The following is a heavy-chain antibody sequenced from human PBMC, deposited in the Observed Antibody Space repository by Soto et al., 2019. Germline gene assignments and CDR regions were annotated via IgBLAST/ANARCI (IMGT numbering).Heavy chain of an antibody. CDR3: ATADGFGVVTPFFEY. CDR2: SFYRGST. Sequence: QLQLQESGPGLVKPSETLSLPCPVSGGSISSRSHYWGWIRQSPGKHLEWIGSSFYRGSTHYNPSLKTRVTISVDTSKNQVSLKLYSVTAADTAVYYCATADGFGVVTPFFEYWGQGILVTVSS. D-gene: IGHD3-3*01. V-gene: IGHV4-39*01. J-gene: IGHJ4*02. CDR1: GGSISSRSHY.